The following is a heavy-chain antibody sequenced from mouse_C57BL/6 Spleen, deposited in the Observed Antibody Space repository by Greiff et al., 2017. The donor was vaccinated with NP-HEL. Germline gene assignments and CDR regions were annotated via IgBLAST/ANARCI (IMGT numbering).Heavy chain of an antibody. CDR3: ARRGYSFAY. D-gene: IGHD3-1*01. V-gene: IGHV5-6*02. Sequence: EVKLVESGGDLVKPGGSLKLSCAASGFTFSSYGMSWVRQTPDKRLEWVATISSGGSYTYYPDSVKGRFTISRDNAKNTLYLQMSSLKSEDTAMYDCARRGYSFAYWGQGTLVTVSA. J-gene: IGHJ3*01. CDR2: ISSGGSYT. CDR1: GFTFSSYG.